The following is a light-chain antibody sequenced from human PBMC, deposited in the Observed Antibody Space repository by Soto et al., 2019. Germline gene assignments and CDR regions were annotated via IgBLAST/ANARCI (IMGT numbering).Light chain of an antibody. CDR3: QQYGSLPKT. CDR1: QSVSSNY. Sequence: EIVLTQSPGTLSLSPGERATLSCRASQSVSSNYLTWYQQRPGQAPRLLIYGASSRARGIPDRFSGSGSGTDFTLTISGLEPEDSAVYYCQQYGSLPKTFGQGTKVEIK. V-gene: IGKV3-20*01. J-gene: IGKJ1*01. CDR2: GAS.